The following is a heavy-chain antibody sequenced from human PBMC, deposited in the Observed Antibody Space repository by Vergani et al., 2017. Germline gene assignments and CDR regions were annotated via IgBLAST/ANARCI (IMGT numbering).Heavy chain of an antibody. CDR1: GYTFTSYY. V-gene: IGHV1-46*01. Sequence: QVQLVQSGAEVKKPGASVKASCKASGYTFTSYYMHWVRQAPGQGLEWMGIINPSGGSTSYAQKFQGRVTMTRETSTSTVYMELSSLRSEDTAVYYCARGGPIYYYYMDVWGKGTTVTVSS. D-gene: IGHD3-16*01. J-gene: IGHJ6*03. CDR3: ARGGPIYYYYMDV. CDR2: INPSGGST.